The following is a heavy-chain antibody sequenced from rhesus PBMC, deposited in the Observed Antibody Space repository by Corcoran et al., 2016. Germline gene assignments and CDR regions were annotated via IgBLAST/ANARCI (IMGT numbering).Heavy chain of an antibody. J-gene: IGHJ5-1*01. Sequence: QVQLQESGPGLVKPAETLSLTCAVSGASISDYYYWNWIRQPPGKGLEWIGNIYGNSASTHYNPSLKSRVTISKDTSKSQFFLKLSSVTAADTAVYYCAREDSNRFDVWGPGVLVTVSS. CDR3: AREDSNRFDV. CDR1: GASISDYYY. V-gene: IGHV4S9*01. CDR2: IYGNSAST.